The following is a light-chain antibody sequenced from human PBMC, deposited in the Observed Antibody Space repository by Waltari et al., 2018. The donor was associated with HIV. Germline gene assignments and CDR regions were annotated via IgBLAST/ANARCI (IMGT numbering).Light chain of an antibody. J-gene: IGLJ1*01. CDR1: SSDVGDSTS. V-gene: IGLV2-11*01. Sequence: QSALTQPRSVSGSPGQSVTISCTGTSSDVGDSTSVSWYRQNPGKVPKLMLYDVSKRPSGVPDRFSGSRSGNTASLTISGLQAEDEADYFCCSYAGNYSYVFGSGSRVTVL. CDR2: DVS. CDR3: CSYAGNYSYV.